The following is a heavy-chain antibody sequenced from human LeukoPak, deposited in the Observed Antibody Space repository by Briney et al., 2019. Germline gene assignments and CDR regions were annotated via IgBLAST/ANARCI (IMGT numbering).Heavy chain of an antibody. Sequence: GGSLRLSCAASGFTFSFYSMSWVRQAPEKGLEWVSGINIIGGSAYYADSVKGRCTISRDNSKNTLYMQSSSLIAEGTALYYCAKGSAVGLGILDYWGQGTLVTVSS. CDR2: INIIGGSA. V-gene: IGHV3-23*01. D-gene: IGHD1-26*01. J-gene: IGHJ4*02. CDR1: GFTFSFYS. CDR3: AKGSAVGLGILDY.